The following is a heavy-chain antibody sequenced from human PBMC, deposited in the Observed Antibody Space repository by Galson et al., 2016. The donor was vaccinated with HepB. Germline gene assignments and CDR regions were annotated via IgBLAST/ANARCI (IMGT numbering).Heavy chain of an antibody. Sequence: SLRLSCAASGFTFSGYWMTWVRQAPGKGQEWVANIKQDGSEKNYVDSVKGRFTISRDNAKNLVYLQMNSLRAEDTAMYYCASAPAATESDYWGQGTLVTVSP. CDR2: IKQDGSEK. J-gene: IGHJ4*02. CDR1: GFTFSGYW. CDR3: ASAPAATESDY. D-gene: IGHD6-25*01. V-gene: IGHV3-7*01.